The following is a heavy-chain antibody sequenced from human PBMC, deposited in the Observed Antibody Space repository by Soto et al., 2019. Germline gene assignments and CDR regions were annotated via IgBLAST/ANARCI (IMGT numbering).Heavy chain of an antibody. D-gene: IGHD2-8*01. V-gene: IGHV3-9*01. CDR1: GFTFDDYA. Sequence: GGSLRLSCAASGFTFDDYAMHWVRQVPGKGLEWVSGISWKSGNIGYADSVKGRFTISRDNAKSSLYLQMNSLTSDDTAIYYCARGDSTDCSNGACSFFYNHDMDVWGQGTTVTVSS. J-gene: IGHJ6*02. CDR3: ARGDSTDCSNGACSFFYNHDMDV. CDR2: ISWKSGNI.